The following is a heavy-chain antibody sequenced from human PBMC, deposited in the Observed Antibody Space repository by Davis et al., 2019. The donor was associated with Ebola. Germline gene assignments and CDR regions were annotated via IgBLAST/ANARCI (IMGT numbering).Heavy chain of an antibody. D-gene: IGHD5-18*01. J-gene: IGHJ4*02. CDR1: AFILSSYW. Sequence: HTGRSLTLSCAVSAFILSSYWMHWVRQAPGKGLVWVSRINSDGSSTSYADSVKGRFTISRDNAKNTLYLQMNSLRAEDTAVYYCARDLAVYSYGIIDYWGQGTLVTVCS. CDR3: ARDLAVYSYGIIDY. CDR2: INSDGSST. V-gene: IGHV3-74*01.